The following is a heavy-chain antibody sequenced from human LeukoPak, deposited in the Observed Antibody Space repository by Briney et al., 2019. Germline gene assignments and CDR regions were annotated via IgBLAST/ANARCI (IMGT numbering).Heavy chain of an antibody. CDR1: GFTFSSYW. Sequence: GGSLRLSCAAPGFTFSSYWMHWVRQAPGKGLVWVSRISTDGSTTTYADSVKGRFTISRDNAKNTLYLQMNSLRAEDTAVYYCARSMATIRDYWGQGTLVTVSS. V-gene: IGHV3-74*01. CDR3: ARSMATIRDY. CDR2: ISTDGSTT. J-gene: IGHJ4*02. D-gene: IGHD5-12*01.